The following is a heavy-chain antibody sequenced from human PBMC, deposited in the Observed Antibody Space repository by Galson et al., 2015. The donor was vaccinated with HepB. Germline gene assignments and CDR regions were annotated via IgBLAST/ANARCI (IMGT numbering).Heavy chain of an antibody. CDR3: ARDGGGYYLRFDY. CDR2: ISSSSSYI. V-gene: IGHV3-21*01. J-gene: IGHJ4*02. D-gene: IGHD3-22*01. CDR1: GFTFSSYS. Sequence: SLRLSCAASGFTFSSYSMNWVRQAPGKGLEWVSSISSSSSYIYYADSVKGRFTISRDNAKNSLYLQMNSLRAEDTAVYYCARDGGGYYLRFDYWGQGTLVTVSS.